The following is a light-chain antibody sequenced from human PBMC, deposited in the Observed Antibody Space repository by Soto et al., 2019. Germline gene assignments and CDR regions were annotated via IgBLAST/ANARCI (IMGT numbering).Light chain of an antibody. V-gene: IGKV1-17*01. Sequence: DIQMTQSPSSLAASVGDRVTVTCRASQGISNGLAWYQQKPGKAPKRLIYAASSLQSGVPSRFSGSGFGTEFTLTISSLQPEDFATYYCLQHNTYPLTFGPGTKVDIK. J-gene: IGKJ3*01. CDR1: QGISNG. CDR3: LQHNTYPLT. CDR2: AAS.